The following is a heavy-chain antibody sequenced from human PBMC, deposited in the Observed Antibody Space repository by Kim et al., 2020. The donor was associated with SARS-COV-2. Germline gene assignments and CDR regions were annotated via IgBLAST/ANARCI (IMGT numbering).Heavy chain of an antibody. CDR1: GFTFSSYG. D-gene: IGHD3-10*01. CDR2: ISYDGSNK. J-gene: IGHJ4*02. CDR3: AKDPAVYGSGELYDH. Sequence: GGSLRLSCAASGFTFSSYGMHWVRQAPGKGLEWVAVISYDGSNKYYADSVKGRFTISRDNSKNTLYLQMNSLRAEDTAVYYCAKDPAVYGSGELYDHWGQGTLVTVSS. V-gene: IGHV3-30*18.